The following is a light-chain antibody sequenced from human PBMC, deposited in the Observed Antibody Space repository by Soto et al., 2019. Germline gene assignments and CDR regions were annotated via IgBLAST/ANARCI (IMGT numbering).Light chain of an antibody. CDR3: AAWDDSLNGPV. J-gene: IGLJ1*01. Sequence: QSVLTQPPSASGTPGQRVSISCSGSSSNIGSNSVNWYQRLPGTAPKLLIYSNNQRPSGVPDRISGSKSGTSASLAISGLQSEDEADYYCAAWDDSLNGPVFGTGTKLTVL. V-gene: IGLV1-44*01. CDR1: SSNIGSNS. CDR2: SNN.